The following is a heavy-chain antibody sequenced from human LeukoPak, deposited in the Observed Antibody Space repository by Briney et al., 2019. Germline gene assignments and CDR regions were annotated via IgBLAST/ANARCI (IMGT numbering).Heavy chain of an antibody. CDR3: AKAGKVGYYYYYMDV. CDR2: ISWNSGSI. V-gene: IGHV3-9*03. J-gene: IGHJ6*03. D-gene: IGHD1-26*01. Sequence: PGGSLRLSCAASGSTFDDYAMHWVRQAPGKGLEWVSGISWNSGSIGYADSVKGRFTISRDNAKNSLYLQMNSLRAEDMALYYCAKAGKVGYYYYYMDVWGKGTTVTVSS. CDR1: GSTFDDYA.